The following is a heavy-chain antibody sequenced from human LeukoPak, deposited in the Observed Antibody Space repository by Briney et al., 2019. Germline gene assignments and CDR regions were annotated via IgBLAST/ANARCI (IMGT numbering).Heavy chain of an antibody. CDR2: IDRSGATA. J-gene: IGHJ6*02. CDR3: GLSSMNPSYYYGIDV. CDR1: GFIFSDYY. D-gene: IGHD6-19*01. V-gene: IGHV3-11*01. Sequence: GGSLRLSCAASGFIFSDYYMTWIRQAPGKGLDWVSYIDRSGATAFYADSVKGRFAMSRDNARNSLHLQMNDLRPEDSAVYYCGLSSMNPSYYYGIDVWGQGTTVRVSS.